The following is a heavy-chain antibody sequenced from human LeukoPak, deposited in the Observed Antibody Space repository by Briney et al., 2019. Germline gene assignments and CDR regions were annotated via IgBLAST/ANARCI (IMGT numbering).Heavy chain of an antibody. CDR1: GFTVSSKY. D-gene: IGHD3-22*01. V-gene: IGHV3-53*01. Sequence: PGGSLRLSCAASGFTVSSKYMSWVRQAPGKGLEWVSTLYSNGNTYYADSVKGRFTISRDNSKNTLSLQMNSLRAEDTAVYYCARDYYDGSAYYSYCEYWGQGTLVTVSS. J-gene: IGHJ4*02. CDR3: ARDYYDGSAYYSYCEY. CDR2: LYSNGNT.